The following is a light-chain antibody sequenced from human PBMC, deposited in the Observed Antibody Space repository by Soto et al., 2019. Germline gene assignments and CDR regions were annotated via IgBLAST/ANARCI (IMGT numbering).Light chain of an antibody. CDR1: QSISNW. Sequence: DIQMTQSPSTLSASVGDIVTITCGASQSISNWLAWYQQKPGKAPKLMIYKASSLESGVPSRFSGSGSGTEFTLTISSLQPDDFATYYCQQYNSYPWTFGQGTKVEIK. V-gene: IGKV1-5*03. CDR3: QQYNSYPWT. CDR2: KAS. J-gene: IGKJ1*01.